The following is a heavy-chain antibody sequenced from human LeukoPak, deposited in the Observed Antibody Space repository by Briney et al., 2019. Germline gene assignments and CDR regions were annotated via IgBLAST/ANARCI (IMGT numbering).Heavy chain of an antibody. D-gene: IGHD2-21*01. J-gene: IGHJ4*02. Sequence: PGGSLRLSCAASGFTFSSYWMSWVRQAPGKGLEWVANIKQDGSEKYYVDSVKGRFTISRDNAKNSLYLQMNSLRAEDTAVYYCAREYVVATERDYFDYWGQGTLVTVSS. CDR3: AREYVVATERDYFDY. CDR1: GFTFSSYW. V-gene: IGHV3-7*03. CDR2: IKQDGSEK.